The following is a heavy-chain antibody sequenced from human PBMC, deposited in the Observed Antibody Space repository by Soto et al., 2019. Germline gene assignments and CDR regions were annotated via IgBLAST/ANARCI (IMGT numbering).Heavy chain of an antibody. Sequence: SETLSLTCDVFNGSFSGYYWSWIRQPPGKGLEWIGEITNSGYTNYNPSLKNRVTILIDRSKNHFSLKVTSVTTADTAVYYCARGLEYFQHWGQGTLVTVSS. CDR3: ARGLEYFQH. CDR1: NGSFSGYY. CDR2: ITNSGYT. V-gene: IGHV4-34*01. J-gene: IGHJ1*01.